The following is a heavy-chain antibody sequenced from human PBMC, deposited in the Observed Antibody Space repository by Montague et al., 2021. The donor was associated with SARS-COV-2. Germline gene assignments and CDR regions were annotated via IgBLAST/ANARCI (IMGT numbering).Heavy chain of an antibody. CDR2: SYYYYST. J-gene: IGHJ5*02. Sequence: SETLSLTCTVSGGSISSYYWSWVRQPPGKGLEWIGNSYYYYSTNXXPSLTSRVTISVDTSKNQFSFKLSSVSAANTAVYYCARRSLGYCSGVSCYSAFDPWGQGNLVNVSS. CDR3: ARRSLGYCSGVSCYSAFDP. D-gene: IGHD2-15*01. CDR1: GGSISSYY. V-gene: IGHV4-59*01.